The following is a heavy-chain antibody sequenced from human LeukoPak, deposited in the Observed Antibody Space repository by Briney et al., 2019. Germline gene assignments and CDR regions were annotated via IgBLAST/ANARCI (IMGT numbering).Heavy chain of an antibody. CDR3: ARDDLWLVDY. CDR2: ISWNSGSI. CDR1: GFTFDDYA. Sequence: GRSLRLSCAASGFTFDDYAMHWVRQAPGKGLEWVSGISWNSGSIGYADSVKGRFTISRDNAKNSLYLQMNSLRAEDTAVYYCARDDLWLVDYWGQGTLVTVSS. V-gene: IGHV3-9*01. D-gene: IGHD6-19*01. J-gene: IGHJ4*02.